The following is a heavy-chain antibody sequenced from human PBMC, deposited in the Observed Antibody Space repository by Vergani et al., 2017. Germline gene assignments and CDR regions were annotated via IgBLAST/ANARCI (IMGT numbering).Heavy chain of an antibody. Sequence: QLQLQESGPGLVKPSETLSLTCTVSGGSISSSSYYWSWIRQPPGKGLEWIGEINHSGSTNYNPSLKSRVTISVDTSKNQFSLKLSSVTAADTAVYYCARGRPLTGFYYYYGMDVWGQGTTVTVSS. CDR2: INHSGST. D-gene: IGHD3-10*01. V-gene: IGHV4-39*07. CDR1: GGSISSSSYY. CDR3: ARGRPLTGFYYYYGMDV. J-gene: IGHJ6*02.